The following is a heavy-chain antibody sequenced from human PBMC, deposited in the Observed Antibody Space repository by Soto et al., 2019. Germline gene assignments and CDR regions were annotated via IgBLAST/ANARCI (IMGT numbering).Heavy chain of an antibody. V-gene: IGHV4-31*03. D-gene: IGHD5-12*01. J-gene: IGHJ4*02. CDR2: IYYSGST. CDR1: GGSISSGGYY. CDR3: ARTVNYDYYFDY. Sequence: PSETLSLTCTVSGGSISSGGYYWSWIRQHPGKGLEWIGYIYYSGSTYYNPSLKSRVTISVDTSKNQFSLKLSSVTAADTAVYYCARTVNYDYYFDYWGQGTLVTVSS.